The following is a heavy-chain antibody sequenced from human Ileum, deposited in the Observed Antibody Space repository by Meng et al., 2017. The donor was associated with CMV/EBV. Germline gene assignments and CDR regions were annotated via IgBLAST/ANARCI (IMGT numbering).Heavy chain of an antibody. V-gene: IGHV3-30*02. CDR2: IRNDASNE. Sequence: GESLKISCAASGFTFRHYGMFWVRQAPGKGLEWVAFIRNDASNEYYSDSVKGRFIISRDNSKNTLSLQMNSLRAEDTAVYYCATDGGYGYCPEDWGQGTLVTVSS. CDR1: GFTFRHYG. CDR3: ATDGGYGYCPED. J-gene: IGHJ4*02. D-gene: IGHD5-18*01.